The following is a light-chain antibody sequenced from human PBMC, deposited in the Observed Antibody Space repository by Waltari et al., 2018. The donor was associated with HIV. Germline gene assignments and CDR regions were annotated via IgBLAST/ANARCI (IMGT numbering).Light chain of an antibody. V-gene: IGKV3-20*01. Sequence: EIVLTQSPGPLAVSPGERATLSCRASQSVNSNYLAWYQQKPGQAPRLLIYGTSRRATGIPDRFSGSGSGTDLTLTISRLEPEDFAMYYCHQYGSAPITFGGGTKVEVK. CDR2: GTS. CDR3: HQYGSAPIT. J-gene: IGKJ4*01. CDR1: QSVNSNY.